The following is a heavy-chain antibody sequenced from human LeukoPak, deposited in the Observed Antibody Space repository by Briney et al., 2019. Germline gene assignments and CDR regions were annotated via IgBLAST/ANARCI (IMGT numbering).Heavy chain of an antibody. CDR3: ARRNPYDSSGYYYGASNYYYMDV. CDR1: GGSISSYY. CDR2: IYYSGST. D-gene: IGHD3-22*01. J-gene: IGHJ6*03. Sequence: SETLSLTCTVSGGSISSYYWSWIRQPPGKGLERIGYIYYSGSTNYNPSLKSRVTISVDTSKNQFSLKLSSVTAADTAVYYCARRNPYDSSGYYYGASNYYYMDVWGKGTTVTVSS. V-gene: IGHV4-59*01.